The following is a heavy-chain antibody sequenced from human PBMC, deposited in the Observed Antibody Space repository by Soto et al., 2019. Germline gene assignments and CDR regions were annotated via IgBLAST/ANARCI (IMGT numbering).Heavy chain of an antibody. CDR2: IYYSGST. V-gene: IGHV4-34*01. CDR3: ARPVGATDNYYFDY. J-gene: IGHJ4*02. D-gene: IGHD1-26*01. Sequence: SETLSLTCAVYGGSFSGYYWTWIRQPPGTGLEWIGGIYYSGSTYYNPSLKSRVTISVDTSKNQFSLKLSSVTAADTAVYYCARPVGATDNYYFDYWGQGTLVTVSS. CDR1: GGSFSGYY.